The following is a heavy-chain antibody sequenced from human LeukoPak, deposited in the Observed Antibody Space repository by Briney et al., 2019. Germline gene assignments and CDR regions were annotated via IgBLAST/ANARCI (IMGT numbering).Heavy chain of an antibody. CDR1: GGYISSHY. V-gene: IGHV4-59*11. CDR2: IYYSGST. J-gene: IGHJ5*02. CDR3: ARAPSWAPGNFAP. D-gene: IGHD1-26*01. Sequence: SETLSLTCTVSGGYISSHYWSWIRQPPGKGLEWIGYIYYSGSTNYNPSLKSRVTISVDTPKNQFSLKLSSVTAADTAVYYRARAPSWAPGNFAPWGQGTLVTVSS.